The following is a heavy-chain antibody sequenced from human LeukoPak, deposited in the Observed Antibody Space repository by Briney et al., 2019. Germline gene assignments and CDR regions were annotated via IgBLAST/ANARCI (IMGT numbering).Heavy chain of an antibody. Sequence: GGSLRLSXAASGFTFSSYAMSWVRQAPGKGLEWVSAISGSGGSTYYADSVKGRFTISRDNSKNTLYLQMNSLRAEDTAVYYCASARDIVVVPAYFDYWGQGTLVTVSS. CDR3: ASARDIVVVPAYFDY. CDR2: ISGSGGST. J-gene: IGHJ4*02. CDR1: GFTFSSYA. D-gene: IGHD2-2*01. V-gene: IGHV3-23*01.